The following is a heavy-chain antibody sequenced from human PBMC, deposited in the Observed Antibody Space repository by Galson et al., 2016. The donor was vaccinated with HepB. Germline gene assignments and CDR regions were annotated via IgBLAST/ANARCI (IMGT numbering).Heavy chain of an antibody. J-gene: IGHJ4*02. CDR3: ARGGGSRWYGIGNFDY. CDR1: GFTLSNYG. D-gene: IGHD6-13*01. Sequence: SLRLSCAASGFTLSNYGMHWVRQAPGKGLEWVAVIWYDGSNKYYADSVKGRFTISRDNSKNTLYLQLNSLRAEDTAVYYCARGGGSRWYGIGNFDYWGQGTLVTVSS. V-gene: IGHV3-33*01. CDR2: IWYDGSNK.